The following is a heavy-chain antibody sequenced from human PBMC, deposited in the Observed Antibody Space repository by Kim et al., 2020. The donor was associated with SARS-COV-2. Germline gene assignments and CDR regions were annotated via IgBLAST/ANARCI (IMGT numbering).Heavy chain of an antibody. CDR2: INHSGST. Sequence: SETLSLTCAVFGGSFSDYYWSWIRQPPGEGLEWIGEINHSGSTNYNPSLKSRVTISVDTSKNQFYLRLRYVTAADTAVFYFARDGRRFDYWGRGTRGTVS. V-gene: IGHV4-34*01. CDR1: GGSFSDYY. D-gene: IGHD2-15*01. CDR3: ARDGRRFDY. J-gene: IGHJ4*02.